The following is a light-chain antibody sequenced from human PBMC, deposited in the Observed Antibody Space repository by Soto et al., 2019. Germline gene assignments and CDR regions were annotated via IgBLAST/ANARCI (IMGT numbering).Light chain of an antibody. Sequence: EIVLTQSPAPLSLSPGERATLSCRASQTVGTFLAWYQQKPGQAPRLVIYDASKRATGIPARFSGTGSGTDFALTISSIEPEDFAVYYCQHRTNWPRTFGQGTKLDIK. CDR3: QHRTNWPRT. V-gene: IGKV3-11*01. CDR2: DAS. CDR1: QTVGTF. J-gene: IGKJ2*01.